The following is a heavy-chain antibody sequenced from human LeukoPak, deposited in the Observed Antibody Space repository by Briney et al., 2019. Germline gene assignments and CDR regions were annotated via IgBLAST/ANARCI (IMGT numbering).Heavy chain of an antibody. Sequence: GGSLRLSSVASGFTASSNYMSWVREAPEEGLGWGSDIYSGGSTYYADSVKGRFTISRDNSKNTLYLQMNSLRAEDTAVYYCARGGIAAAGFGYYYYWMDVWGQGTTVTVSS. CDR1: GFTASSNY. CDR3: ARGGIAAAGFGYYYYWMDV. V-gene: IGHV3-53*01. CDR2: IYSGGST. D-gene: IGHD6-13*01. J-gene: IGHJ6*02.